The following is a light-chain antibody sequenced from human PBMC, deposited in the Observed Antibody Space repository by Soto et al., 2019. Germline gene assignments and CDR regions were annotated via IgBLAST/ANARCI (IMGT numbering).Light chain of an antibody. J-gene: IGKJ5*01. CDR1: QTVSRN. V-gene: IGKV3-15*01. CDR2: DIS. CDR3: QQYNKWPPIT. Sequence: EVVMTQSPATLSVSPWERATLSCRASQTVSRNLAWYQQRPGQAPRLLIYDISNRAAGVPVRFSGSGSGTEFTLTISSLQSEDFAVYYCQQYNKWPPITFGQGTRLEIK.